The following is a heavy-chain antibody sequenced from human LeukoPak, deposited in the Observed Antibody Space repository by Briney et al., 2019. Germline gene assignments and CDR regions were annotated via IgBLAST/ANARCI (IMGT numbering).Heavy chain of an antibody. CDR3: ARERVGATTQRYFDY. CDR1: GYTFTSYG. Sequence: ASVKVSCKASGYTFTSYGISWVRQAPGQGLEWMGIINPSGGSTSYAQKFQGRVTMTRDMSTSTVYMELSSLRSEDTAVYYCARERVGATTQRYFDYWGQGTLVTVSS. CDR2: INPSGGST. J-gene: IGHJ4*02. D-gene: IGHD1-26*01. V-gene: IGHV1-46*01.